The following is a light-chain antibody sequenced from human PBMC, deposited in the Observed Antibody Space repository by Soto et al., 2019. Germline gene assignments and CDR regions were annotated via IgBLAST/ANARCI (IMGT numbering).Light chain of an antibody. CDR3: QQYYRSPFT. CDR2: AAS. CDR1: QGITNY. V-gene: IGKV1-16*02. J-gene: IGKJ3*01. Sequence: DLQMTQSPSSLSASVGDTVTITCRPSQGITNYLTWFQQKPGEAPKSLIYAASNLQSGLPSKFSGRGFGTDFTLTISNLQPEDFATYYCQQYYRSPFTFGPGTTVD.